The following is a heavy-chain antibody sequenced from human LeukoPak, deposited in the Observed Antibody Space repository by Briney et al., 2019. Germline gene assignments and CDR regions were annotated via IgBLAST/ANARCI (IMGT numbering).Heavy chain of an antibody. CDR3: VSTPFGGVFDY. CDR2: ISAYNGNT. J-gene: IGHJ4*02. Sequence: ASVKVSCKASGYTFTSYGISWVRQAPGQGLEWMGWISAYNGNTNYAQKLQGRVTMTTDTSTSTAYMELRSLRSDDTAVYYCVSTPFGGVFDYWGQGTLVTVSS. CDR1: GYTFTSYG. V-gene: IGHV1-18*04. D-gene: IGHD3-10*01.